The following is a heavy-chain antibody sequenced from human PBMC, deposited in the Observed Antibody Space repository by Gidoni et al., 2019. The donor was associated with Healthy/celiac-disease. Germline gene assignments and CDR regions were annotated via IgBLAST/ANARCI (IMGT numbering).Heavy chain of an antibody. CDR3: ARESLRVRGVPFDY. J-gene: IGHJ4*02. CDR2: ISTYNGHT. Sequence: QVQLVQSGAEVKKPGASVKVSCKTSGYTFPSYDISWVRQAPGQGLEWMGWISTYNGHTNYAQKLQGRVTMTTDTSTSTAYMELRSLRSDDTAVYYCARESLRVRGVPFDYWGQGTLVTVSS. D-gene: IGHD3-10*01. V-gene: IGHV1-18*01. CDR1: GYTFPSYD.